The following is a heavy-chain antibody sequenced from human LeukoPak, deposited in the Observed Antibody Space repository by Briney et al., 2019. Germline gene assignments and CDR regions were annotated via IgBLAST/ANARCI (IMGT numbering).Heavy chain of an antibody. D-gene: IGHD5-12*01. V-gene: IGHV4-59*01. Sequence: SETLSLTCTVSGGSISSYYWSCIRQPPGKGLEWIGYIYYSGSTNYNPSLKSRVTISVDTSKNQFSLKLSSVTAADTAVYYCARDRYGGYGVEYFDYWGQGTLVTVSS. J-gene: IGHJ4*02. CDR2: IYYSGST. CDR1: GGSISSYY. CDR3: ARDRYGGYGVEYFDY.